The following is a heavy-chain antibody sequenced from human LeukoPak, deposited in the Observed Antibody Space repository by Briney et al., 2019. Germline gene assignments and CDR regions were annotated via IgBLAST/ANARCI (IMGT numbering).Heavy chain of an antibody. D-gene: IGHD6-19*01. CDR3: TRDEGSGWDY. Sequence: GGSLRLPCAASGFAFSNYWMNWVRQAPGKGLEWVANIKQDGSEKYYVDSVKGRFTISRDNAKKSLYLQMNSLRAEDTAVYYCTRDEGSGWDYWGQGTLVTVSS. CDR2: IKQDGSEK. J-gene: IGHJ4*02. V-gene: IGHV3-7*01. CDR1: GFAFSNYW.